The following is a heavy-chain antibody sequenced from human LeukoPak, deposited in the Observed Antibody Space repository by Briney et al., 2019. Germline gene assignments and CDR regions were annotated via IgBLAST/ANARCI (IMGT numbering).Heavy chain of an antibody. V-gene: IGHV4-59*08. CDR3: ARHHSYDILTGYTSRGPGNRATYGMDV. D-gene: IGHD3-9*01. CDR1: GGSISSYY. CDR2: IYYSGST. J-gene: IGHJ6*02. Sequence: SETLSLTCTVSGGSISSYYWSWIRQPPGKGLEWIGYIYYSGSTNYNPSLKSRVTISVDTSKNQFSLKLSSVTAADTAVYYCARHHSYDILTGYTSRGPGNRATYGMDVWGQGTTVTVSS.